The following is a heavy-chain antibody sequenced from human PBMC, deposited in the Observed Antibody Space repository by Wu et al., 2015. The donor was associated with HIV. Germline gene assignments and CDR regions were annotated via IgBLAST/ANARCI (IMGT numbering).Heavy chain of an antibody. Sequence: QVQLVQSGAEVKKPWSSVKVSCEASGGTFNNYAITWVRQAPGRGLEWMGGIIPIFGTANYAHKFKGRVTMTRDTSTSTVYMELSSLRSEDTAVYYCARGSSQLRLGDHSDYWGQGTLVTVSS. CDR2: IIPIFGTA. CDR1: GGTFNNYA. J-gene: IGHJ4*02. D-gene: IGHD3-16*01. CDR3: ARGSSQLRLGDHSDY. V-gene: IGHV1-69*05.